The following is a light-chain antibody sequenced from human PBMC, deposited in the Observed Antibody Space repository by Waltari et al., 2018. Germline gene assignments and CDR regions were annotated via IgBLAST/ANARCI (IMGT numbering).Light chain of an antibody. V-gene: IGKV4-1*01. CDR3: QQYYSTPIT. J-gene: IGKJ5*01. CDR2: WAS. Sequence: DIVMTQSPASLAVSLGESATIHCKSSQRVLYSSNNKNYLAWYQQKPGQPPKLLIYWASTRESGVPDRFSGSGSGTDFTLTISSLQAEDVAVYYCQQYYSTPITFGQGTRLEIK. CDR1: QRVLYSSNNKNY.